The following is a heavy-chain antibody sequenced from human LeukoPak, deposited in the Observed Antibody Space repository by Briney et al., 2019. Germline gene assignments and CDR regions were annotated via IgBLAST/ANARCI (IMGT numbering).Heavy chain of an antibody. CDR1: GGSISSYY. D-gene: IGHD5-24*01. J-gene: IGHJ4*02. CDR3: ARHVGDGYNPDY. Sequence: PSETLSLTCTVSGGSISSYYWSWIRQPPGKGLEWIGYIYYSGSTNYNPSLRSRVTISVDTSKNQFSLKLCSVTAADTAVYYCARHVGDGYNPDYWGQGTLVTVSS. CDR2: IYYSGST. V-gene: IGHV4-59*08.